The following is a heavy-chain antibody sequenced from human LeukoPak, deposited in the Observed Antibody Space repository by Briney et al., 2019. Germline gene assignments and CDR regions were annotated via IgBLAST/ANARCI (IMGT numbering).Heavy chain of an antibody. D-gene: IGHD4-17*01. J-gene: IGHJ3*02. CDR3: ARLDYGDYRGAFDI. CDR2: ISSSGSTI. Sequence: GGSLRLSCAASGFTFSSYEMNWVRQAPGKGLEWVSYISSSGSTIYYADSMKGRFTISRDNAKHSLYLQMNSLRAEDTAVYYCARLDYGDYRGAFDIWGQGTMVTVSS. V-gene: IGHV3-48*03. CDR1: GFTFSSYE.